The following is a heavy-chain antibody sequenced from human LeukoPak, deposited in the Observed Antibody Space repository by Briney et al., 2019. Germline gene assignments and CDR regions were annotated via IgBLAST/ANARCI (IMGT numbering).Heavy chain of an antibody. J-gene: IGHJ4*02. CDR1: GGSISSYY. CDR2: MYYSGRT. D-gene: IGHD6-19*01. V-gene: IGHV4-59*01. Sequence: SETLSLTCTVSGGSISSYYWSWIRQPPGKGLEWIGYMYYSGRTNYNPSLKSRVTISVDTSKNQFSLKLSSVTAADTAVYFCARQLRGEAVAGHLQPFDYWGQGTLVTVSS. CDR3: ARQLRGEAVAGHLQPFDY.